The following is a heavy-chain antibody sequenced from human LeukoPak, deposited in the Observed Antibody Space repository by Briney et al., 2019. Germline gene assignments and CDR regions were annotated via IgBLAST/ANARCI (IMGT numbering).Heavy chain of an antibody. D-gene: IGHD6-19*01. J-gene: IGHJ3*02. CDR2: IWYDGSNK. CDR1: GFTFSSYG. Sequence: GGSLRLSCAASGFTFSSYGMHWVRQAPGKGLEWVAVIWYDGSNKYYADSVKGRFTISRDNSKNTLYLQMNSLRAEDTAVYYCARDPPQGIAVAGDAFDIWGQGTMVTVSS. CDR3: ARDPPQGIAVAGDAFDI. V-gene: IGHV3-33*01.